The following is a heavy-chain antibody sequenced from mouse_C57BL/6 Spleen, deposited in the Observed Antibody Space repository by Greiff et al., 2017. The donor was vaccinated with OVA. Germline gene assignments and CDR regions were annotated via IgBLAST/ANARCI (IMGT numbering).Heavy chain of an antibody. D-gene: IGHD3-1*01. J-gene: IGHJ2*01. CDR2: ISYDGSN. CDR3: ARGELGDY. V-gene: IGHV3-6*01. Sequence: EVQLVESGPGLVKPSQSLSLTCSVTGYSITSGYYWNWIRQFPGNKLEWMGYISYDGSNNYNPSLKNRISITRDTSKNQFILKLNSVTTEDTATYYCARGELGDYWGQGTTLTVSS. CDR1: GYSITSGYY.